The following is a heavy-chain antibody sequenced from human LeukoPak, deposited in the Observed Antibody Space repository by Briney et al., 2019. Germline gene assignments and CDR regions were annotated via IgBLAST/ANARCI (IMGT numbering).Heavy chain of an antibody. J-gene: IGHJ4*02. V-gene: IGHV3-23*01. Sequence: GGSLRLSCGASGFTFSTYAMRGVRQARGEGLEWGSAITGSGGSTYYADSVKGRFTIYTLYLQMNSLRAEDTAVYYCAKYPIVAAAAIGPVFDYWGQGTLVTVFS. CDR1: GFTFSTYA. D-gene: IGHD2-2*01. CDR2: ITGSGGST. CDR3: AKYPIVAAAAIGPVFDY.